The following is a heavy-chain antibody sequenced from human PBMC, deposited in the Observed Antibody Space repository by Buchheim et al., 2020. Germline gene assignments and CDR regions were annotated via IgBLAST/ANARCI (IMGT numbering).Heavy chain of an antibody. D-gene: IGHD4-17*01. J-gene: IGHJ4*02. CDR2: ISAYSGNT. Sequence: QVQLVQSGPEMKKPGASVKVSCKASGYTFDNYAINWVRQAPGHGLEWMGWISAYSGNTQFAQKFQDRLTMTTDASTSTAYLELKSLRSDDTAVYFCGRHDYGDYDIDFWGPGT. V-gene: IGHV1-18*01. CDR1: GYTFDNYA. CDR3: GRHDYGDYDIDF.